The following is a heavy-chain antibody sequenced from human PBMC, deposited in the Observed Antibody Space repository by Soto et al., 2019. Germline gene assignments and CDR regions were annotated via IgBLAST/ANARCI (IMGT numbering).Heavy chain of an antibody. CDR1: GFSLSTSGVG. CDR3: ADRSEKIGPRGPFDF. V-gene: IGHV2-5*02. J-gene: IGHJ4*02. Sequence: QITLKESGPTLVKPTQTLTLTCTFSGFSLSTSGVGVGWIRQPPGKALEWLALIYWDDDKRYSPSRKSRRTINKHTYKNQVVRNMTNMDPVYTARYYCADRSEKIGPRGPFDFWGQGTLVTVSS. CDR2: IYWDDDK. D-gene: IGHD3-10*01.